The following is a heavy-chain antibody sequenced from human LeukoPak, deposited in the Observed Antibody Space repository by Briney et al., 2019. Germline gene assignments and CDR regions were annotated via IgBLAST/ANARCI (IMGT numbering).Heavy chain of an antibody. D-gene: IGHD5-18*01. CDR3: ATVLHTSMTTWAAFDT. CDR1: GLTFSNFA. Sequence: GGSLRLSCAASGLTFSNFAMTWVRQTPGKGLEWVSALSASGGGTSYAPSVKGRFTISRDNSKNTVSLQMNSLRAEDTALYYCATVLHTSMTTWAAFDTWGKGTMVTVSS. CDR2: LSASGGGT. J-gene: IGHJ3*02. V-gene: IGHV3-23*01.